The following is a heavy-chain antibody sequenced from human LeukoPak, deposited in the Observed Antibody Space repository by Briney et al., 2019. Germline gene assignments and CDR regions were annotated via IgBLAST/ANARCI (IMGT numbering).Heavy chain of an antibody. D-gene: IGHD6-13*01. CDR2: IYYSGST. Sequence: PSETLSLTCTVSGGSISSYYWSWIRQPPGKGLEWIGYIYYSGSTNYNPSLKSRVTISVDTSKNQFSLKLSSVTAADTAVYYCARGYSSSWSDPYYYYYGMDVWGQGTTVTVSS. J-gene: IGHJ6*02. CDR1: GGSISSYY. V-gene: IGHV4-59*01. CDR3: ARGYSSSWSDPYYYYYGMDV.